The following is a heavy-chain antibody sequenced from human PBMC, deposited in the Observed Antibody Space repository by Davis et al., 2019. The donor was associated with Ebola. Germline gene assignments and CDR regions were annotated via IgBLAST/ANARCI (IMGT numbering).Heavy chain of an antibody. V-gene: IGHV1-18*01. J-gene: IGHJ4*02. D-gene: IGHD3-10*01. Sequence: ASVKVSCKASGHTFTSYGISWVRQAPGQGLEWMGWISAYNGNTNYAQKLQGRVTMTTDTSTSTAYMELRSLRSDDTAVYYCARNYYGSGSYYNADYWGQGTLVTVSS. CDR1: GHTFTSYG. CDR2: ISAYNGNT. CDR3: ARNYYGSGSYYNADY.